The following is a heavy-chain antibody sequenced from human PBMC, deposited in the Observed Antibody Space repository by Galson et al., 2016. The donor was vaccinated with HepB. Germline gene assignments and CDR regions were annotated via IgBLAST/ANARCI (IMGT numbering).Heavy chain of an antibody. Sequence: SLRLSCAASGFTSNSFGMHWVRQAPGKGLEWVSSISSGSAYRYYADSVKGRFTISRDSAKKSLYLQMNSLRAEDTAVYYCARMRYSSGWLDGFDIWGQGTMVTVSS. D-gene: IGHD6-19*01. CDR2: ISSGSAYR. J-gene: IGHJ3*02. CDR1: GFTSNSFG. V-gene: IGHV3-21*01. CDR3: ARMRYSSGWLDGFDI.